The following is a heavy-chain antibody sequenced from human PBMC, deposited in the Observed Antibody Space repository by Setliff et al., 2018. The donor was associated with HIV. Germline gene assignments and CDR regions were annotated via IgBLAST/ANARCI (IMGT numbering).Heavy chain of an antibody. CDR3: ASGGRGSYYGSGNYYQDYYYYMDV. CDR2: IYTSGFT. J-gene: IGHJ6*03. CDR1: GGSISSGSYY. Sequence: SETLSLTCTVSGGSISSGSYYWSWIRQPAGKRLEWIGHIYTSGFTNYNPSLNSRVNISLDASKDQFSLRLSSVTAADTAVYYCASGGRGSYYGSGNYYQDYYYYMDVWGKGTTVTVSS. D-gene: IGHD3-10*01. V-gene: IGHV4-61*09.